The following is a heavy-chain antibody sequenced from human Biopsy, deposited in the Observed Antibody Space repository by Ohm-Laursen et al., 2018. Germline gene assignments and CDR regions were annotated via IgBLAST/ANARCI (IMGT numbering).Heavy chain of an antibody. CDR3: TRDVKRYCSGSSCYTGYFGMDV. CDR2: VYYSGTT. CDR1: GGSISNLY. V-gene: IGHV4-59*11. Sequence: GTLSLTCNVSGGSISNLYWSWIRQPPGKGLEWIGNVYYSGTTNYNPSLKSRVTVSIDTSKNQFSLKLTSVTAADTAVYFCTRDVKRYCSGSSCYTGYFGMDVWGQGTTVTVSS. D-gene: IGHD2-2*01. J-gene: IGHJ6*02.